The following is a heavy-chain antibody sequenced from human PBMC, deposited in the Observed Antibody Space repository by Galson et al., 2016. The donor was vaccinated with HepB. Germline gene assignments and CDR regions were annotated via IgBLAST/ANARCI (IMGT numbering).Heavy chain of an antibody. D-gene: IGHD3-3*02. CDR3: TRLDSMSRRY. Sequence: QSGAEVKKPGESLKISCKASGYIFTSNWIGWVRQMPGKGLEWMGIIFPGDSDTRYSPSFQGQVTISADKSTSTAYLQWSSLKASDTAMYFCTRLDSMSRRYWGQGTLVIVSS. CDR2: IFPGDSDT. J-gene: IGHJ4*02. CDR1: GYIFTSNW. V-gene: IGHV5-51*01.